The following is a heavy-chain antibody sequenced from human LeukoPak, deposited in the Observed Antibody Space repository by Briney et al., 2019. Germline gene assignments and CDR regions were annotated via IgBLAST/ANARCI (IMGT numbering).Heavy chain of an antibody. J-gene: IGHJ4*02. CDR2: IRYDGSNK. V-gene: IGHV3-30*02. CDR1: GFTFSSYG. CDR3: AKDPRTYYDFWSGYHRLYFDY. Sequence: PGGSLRLSCAASGFTFSSYGMHWVRQAPGKGLEWVAFIRYDGSNKYYADSVKGRFTISRDNSKNTLYLQMNSLRAEDTAVYYCAKDPRTYYDFWSGYHRLYFDYWGQGTLVTVSS. D-gene: IGHD3-3*01.